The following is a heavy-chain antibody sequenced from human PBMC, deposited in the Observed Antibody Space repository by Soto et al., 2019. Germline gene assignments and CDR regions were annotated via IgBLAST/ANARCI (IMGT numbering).Heavy chain of an antibody. Sequence: QVQLVESGGGVVQPGRSLRLSCVASGFTFSSYGMHWVRQAPGKGLEWVAVIWYDGSNKYYADSVKGRFTISRDNSKNTLYLQVSSLRAEETAVYYCTRGFGNYYYAMDVWGQGTTVTVSS. CDR2: IWYDGSNK. J-gene: IGHJ6*01. CDR1: GFTFSSYG. CDR3: TRGFGNYYYAMDV. V-gene: IGHV3-33*01. D-gene: IGHD3-16*01.